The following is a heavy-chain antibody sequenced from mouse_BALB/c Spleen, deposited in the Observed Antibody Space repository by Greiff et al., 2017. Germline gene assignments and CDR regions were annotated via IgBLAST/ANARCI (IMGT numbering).Heavy chain of an antibody. CDR2: ISSGGGT. CDR3: ARPYYDYDGRYWYFDV. V-gene: IGHV5-6-5*01. D-gene: IGHD2-4*01. J-gene: IGHJ1*01. Sequence: EVKLVESGGGLVKPGGSLKLSCAASGFTFSSYAMSWVRQTPEKRLEWVASISSGGGTYYPDSVKGRFTISRDNARNILYLQMSSLRSEDTAMYYCARPYYDYDGRYWYFDVWGAGTTVTVSS. CDR1: GFTFSSYA.